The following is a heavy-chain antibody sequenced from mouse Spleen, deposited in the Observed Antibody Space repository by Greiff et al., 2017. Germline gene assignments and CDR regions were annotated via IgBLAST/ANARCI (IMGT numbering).Heavy chain of an antibody. CDR2: INPNYGTT. Sequence: VQLQQSGPELVKPGASVKISCKASGYSFTDYNMNWVKQSNGKSLEWIGVINPNYGTTSYNQKFKGKATLTVDQSSSTAYMQLSSLTYEDSAVYYCARNTLTGTLYYFDYWGQGTTLTVSS. CDR3: ARNTLTGTLYYFDY. J-gene: IGHJ2*01. V-gene: IGHV1-39*01. D-gene: IGHD4-1*01. CDR1: GYSFTDYN.